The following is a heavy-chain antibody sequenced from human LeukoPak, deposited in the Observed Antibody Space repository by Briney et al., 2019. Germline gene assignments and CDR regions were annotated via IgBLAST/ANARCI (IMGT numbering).Heavy chain of an antibody. Sequence: PSETLSLTCTVSGGSISGYYWNWIRQSPEKGLEWIGYIYYSGTINYNPSLKARVTMSIDTSKNQFSLKLSSVTAADTAVYYCARGDPMDFDYWGQGTLVTVSS. CDR2: IYYSGTI. CDR1: GGSISGYY. V-gene: IGHV4-59*01. J-gene: IGHJ4*02. CDR3: ARGDPMDFDY.